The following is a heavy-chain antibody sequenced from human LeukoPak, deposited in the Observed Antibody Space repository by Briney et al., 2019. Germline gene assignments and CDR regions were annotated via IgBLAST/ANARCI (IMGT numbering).Heavy chain of an antibody. V-gene: IGHV4-31*03. CDR1: GGSISSGGYY. J-gene: IGHJ4*02. D-gene: IGHD6-13*01. Sequence: PSETLSLTCTVSGGSISSGGYYWSWIRQHPGKGLEWIGYIYYSGSTYYNPSLKSRVTISVDTSKNQFSLKLSSVTAADTAVYYCARGALGIAAGTFDYWGQGTLVTVSS. CDR3: ARGALGIAAGTFDY. CDR2: IYYSGST.